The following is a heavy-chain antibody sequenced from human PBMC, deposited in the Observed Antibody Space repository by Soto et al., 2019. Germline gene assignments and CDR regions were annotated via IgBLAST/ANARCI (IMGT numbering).Heavy chain of an antibody. CDR3: ARGLVLMVYAILGYDMDV. V-gene: IGHV1-69*12. J-gene: IGHJ6*02. CDR2: IIPIFGTA. D-gene: IGHD2-8*01. CDR1: GGTFSSYA. Sequence: QVQLVQSGAEVKKPGSSVKVSCKASGGTFSSYAISWVRQAPGQGLEWMGGIIPIFGTANYAQKFQGRVTITADESTSTAYMELSSLRSEDTAVYYCARGLVLMVYAILGYDMDVWGQGTTVTVSS.